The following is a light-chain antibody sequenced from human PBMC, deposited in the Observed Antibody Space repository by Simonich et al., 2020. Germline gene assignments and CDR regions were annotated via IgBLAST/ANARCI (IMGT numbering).Light chain of an antibody. CDR3: AAWDDSLSGWVV. V-gene: IGLV1-47*01. CDR1: SSNIGSNY. CDR2: RNN. J-gene: IGLJ2*01. Sequence: QSVLTQPPSASGTPGQRVTISCSGSSSNIGSNYVYWYQQLPGTAPKLLIYRNNQRPSGVPDRFSGSKSGTSASLAISGLRSEDEADYDCAAWDDSLSGWVVFGGGTKLTVL.